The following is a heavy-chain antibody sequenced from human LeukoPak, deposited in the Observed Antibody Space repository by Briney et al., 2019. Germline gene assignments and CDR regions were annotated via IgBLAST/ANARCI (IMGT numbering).Heavy chain of an antibody. V-gene: IGHV4-34*01. CDR1: GGSITDYY. Sequence: PSETLSLTCTVSGGSITDYYWSWIRQPPGKGLEWIGEINHSGGTNYNPSLKSRVTISVDTSKNQFSLKLSSVTAADTAVYYCARGHYYDSSGYTMTYWGQGTLVTVSS. CDR3: ARGHYYDSSGYTMTY. CDR2: INHSGGT. J-gene: IGHJ4*02. D-gene: IGHD3-22*01.